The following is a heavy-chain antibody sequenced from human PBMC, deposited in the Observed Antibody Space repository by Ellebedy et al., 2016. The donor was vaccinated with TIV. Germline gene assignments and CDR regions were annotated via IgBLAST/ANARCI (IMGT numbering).Heavy chain of an antibody. J-gene: IGHJ6*02. CDR3: ARRRAGSEQYGFDV. D-gene: IGHD3-10*01. Sequence: GESLKISXQCSCYIFTSYWISWVRQMPGKGLEWMWIIYPDDSDTRYNPSFQGQITISADKSSSTAYLEWSSLKASDTAMYDCARRRAGSEQYGFDVWGQGKTVTVSS. CDR2: IYPDDSDT. CDR1: CYIFTSYW. V-gene: IGHV5-51*01.